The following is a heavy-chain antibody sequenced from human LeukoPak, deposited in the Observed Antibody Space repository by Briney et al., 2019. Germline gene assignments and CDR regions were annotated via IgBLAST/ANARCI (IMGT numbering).Heavy chain of an antibody. D-gene: IGHD3-22*01. Sequence: SETLSLTCAVSGGSISSSTYSWSWIRQPAGKGLEWIGRVYTSGSTNYNPSLKSRVTMSVDTSKNQFFLKLSSVTAADTAVYYCARDRSYYDSSGYWTVFDYWGQGTLVTVSS. CDR3: ARDRSYYDSSGYWTVFDY. J-gene: IGHJ4*02. CDR1: GGSISSSTYS. CDR2: VYTSGST. V-gene: IGHV4-61*02.